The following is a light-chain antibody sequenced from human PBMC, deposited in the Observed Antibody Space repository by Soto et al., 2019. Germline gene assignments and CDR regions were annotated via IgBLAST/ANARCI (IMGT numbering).Light chain of an antibody. J-gene: IGKJ1*01. CDR3: QHYDTYWSMWT. CDR1: QSSYW. V-gene: IGKV1-5*03. CDR2: DAS. Sequence: DIQMAQAPSTLSASVGDRITITFRATQSSYWWAWDHQKPGKAPKLLIFDASRLESGVPSSFSGSGSGTEFTLTISSLQTDDFGTYYCQHYDTYWSMWTVGRGTRV.